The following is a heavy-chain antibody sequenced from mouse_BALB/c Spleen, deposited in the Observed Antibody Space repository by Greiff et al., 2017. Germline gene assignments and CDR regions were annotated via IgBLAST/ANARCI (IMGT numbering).Heavy chain of an antibody. CDR1: GFNIKDTY. CDR2: IDPANGNT. Sequence: EVQRVESGAELVKPGASVKLSCTASGFNIKDTYMHWVKQRPEQGLEWIGRIDPANGNTKYDPKFQGKATITADTSSNTAYLQLSSLTSEDTAVYYCASDSSGYDYYAMDYWGQGTSVTVSS. CDR3: ASDSSGYDYYAMDY. D-gene: IGHD3-2*01. V-gene: IGHV14-3*02. J-gene: IGHJ4*01.